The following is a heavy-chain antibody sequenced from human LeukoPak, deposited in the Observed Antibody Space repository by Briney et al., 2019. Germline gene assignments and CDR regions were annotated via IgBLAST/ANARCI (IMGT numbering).Heavy chain of an antibody. J-gene: IGHJ4*02. V-gene: IGHV3-9*01. D-gene: IGHD6-19*01. Sequence: GRSLRLSCAASGFPFDDYAMHWARHAPGKGLEWVSGLSRNSGSIGYADSVKGRFTISRDNAKNSLYLQMNSLRAEDTALYYCAKDKMGIAVAGTLDYWGQGTLVTVSS. CDR3: AKDKMGIAVAGTLDY. CDR1: GFPFDDYA. CDR2: LSRNSGSI.